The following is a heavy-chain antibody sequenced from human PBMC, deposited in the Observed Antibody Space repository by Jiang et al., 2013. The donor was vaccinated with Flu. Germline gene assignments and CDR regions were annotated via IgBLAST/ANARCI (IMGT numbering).Heavy chain of an antibody. V-gene: IGHV2-70*01. CDR3: ARIRRGSYYEKWFDS. CDR2: E. J-gene: IGHJ5*01. D-gene: IGHD3-10*01. Sequence: EYYSTSLKTRLTISKDTSKNQVVLRMTNMDPVDTATYYCARIRRGSYYEKWFDSWGQGTLVTVSS.